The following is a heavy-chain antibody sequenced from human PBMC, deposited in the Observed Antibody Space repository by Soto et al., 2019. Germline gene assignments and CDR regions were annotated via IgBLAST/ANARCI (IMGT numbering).Heavy chain of an antibody. CDR1: GYTFTNFG. D-gene: IGHD2-15*01. CDR3: XRXXTPIDY. CDR2: ISAYNGNT. Sequence: QVQLVQSGAEVKKPGASVKVSCKASGYTFTNFGISWVRQAPGQGLEWMGWISAYNGNTNYAQNFQGRVTMTTDTSTSXAYXEXXXXXSDDXXVXXXXRXXTPIDYWGQGTLVTVSS. V-gene: IGHV1-18*01. J-gene: IGHJ4*02.